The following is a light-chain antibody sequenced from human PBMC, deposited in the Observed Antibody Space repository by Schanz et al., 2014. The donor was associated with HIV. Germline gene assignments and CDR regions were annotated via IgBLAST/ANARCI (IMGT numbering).Light chain of an antibody. J-gene: IGKJ2*01. CDR1: QHIGKW. CDR3: QQSYSTPHT. CDR2: QAS. Sequence: GDRVTITCRASQHIGKWLTWYQQKPGKAPNLLIYQASTLKTGVPSRFSGSGSGTVFTLTISSLQPEDFATYYCQQSYSTPHTFGQGTKLEIK. V-gene: IGKV1-39*01.